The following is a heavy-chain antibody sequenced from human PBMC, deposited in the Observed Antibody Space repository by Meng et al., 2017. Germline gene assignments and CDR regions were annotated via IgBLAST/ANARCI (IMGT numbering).Heavy chain of an antibody. Sequence: QVELQPWRAQLLKPPSPLCAASGDYVGTCSGYYRWWSRPPPEKVLGRIDEINHGGSTNYNPSLKSRVTISVDTSQNQFSLKLSSVTAADTAVYYCARRRGGSSDWFDPWGQGTLVTVSS. V-gene: IGHV4-34*01. D-gene: IGHD6-6*01. CDR2: INHGGST. CDR1: VGTCSGYY. J-gene: IGHJ5*02. CDR3: ARRRGGSSDWFDP.